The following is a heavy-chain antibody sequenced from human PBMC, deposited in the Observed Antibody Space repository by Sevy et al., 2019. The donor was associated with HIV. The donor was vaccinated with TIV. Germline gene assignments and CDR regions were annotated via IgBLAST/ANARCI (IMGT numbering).Heavy chain of an antibody. V-gene: IGHV3-33*01. CDR3: ARDGMAYCGGDCYSNNWFDP. Sequence: GGSLRLSCAASGFTFSSYGMHWVRQAPGKGLEWVAVIWYDGSNKYYADSVKGRFTISRDNSKNTLYLQMNSLRVEDTAVYYCARDGMAYCGGDCYSNNWFDPWGQGTLVTVSS. CDR1: GFTFSSYG. J-gene: IGHJ5*02. D-gene: IGHD2-21*02. CDR2: IWYDGSNK.